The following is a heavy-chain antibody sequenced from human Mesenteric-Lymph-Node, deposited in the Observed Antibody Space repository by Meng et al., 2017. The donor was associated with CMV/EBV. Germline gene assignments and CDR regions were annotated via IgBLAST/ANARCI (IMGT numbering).Heavy chain of an antibody. CDR2: INSDDSNT. CDR3: ARDLEYGMDV. V-gene: IGHV3-74*01. Sequence: GESLKISCAASGFTFSTYWMHWVRQAPGKGLVWVSRINSDDSNTDYADSVKGRFTISRDNAKNTLYLQMNSLRAEDTAVYYCARDLEYGMDVWGQGTTVTVSS. J-gene: IGHJ6*02. CDR1: GFTFSTYW.